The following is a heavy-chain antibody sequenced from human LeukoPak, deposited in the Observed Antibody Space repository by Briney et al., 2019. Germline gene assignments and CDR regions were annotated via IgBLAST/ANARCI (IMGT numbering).Heavy chain of an antibody. D-gene: IGHD7-27*01. Sequence: TSVKVSCKASGYTFTSYGISWVRQAPGQGLEWMGWISGYNGNTNYAQKFQGRLTMTTDTSTSTAYMELRSLRSDDTAVYYCARAPGSLGIYHYGVDVWGQGTTVTVSS. CDR1: GYTFTSYG. J-gene: IGHJ6*02. V-gene: IGHV1-18*01. CDR2: ISGYNGNT. CDR3: ARAPGSLGIYHYGVDV.